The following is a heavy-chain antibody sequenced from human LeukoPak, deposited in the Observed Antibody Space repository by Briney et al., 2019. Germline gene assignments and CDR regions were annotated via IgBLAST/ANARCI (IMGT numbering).Heavy chain of an antibody. CDR2: IIPDFGTS. CDR1: GGTFSSYA. CDR3: ARVTGGRYCSTTSCYMRGWFDP. V-gene: IGHV1-69*13. D-gene: IGHD2-2*02. J-gene: IGHJ5*02. Sequence: GASVKVSCKASGGTFSSYAISWVRQAPGQGLEWMGGIIPDFGTSNYAQKFQGRVTITADESTRTAYMELSSLRSEDTAVYYCARVTGGRYCSTTSCYMRGWFDPWGQGTLVTVSS.